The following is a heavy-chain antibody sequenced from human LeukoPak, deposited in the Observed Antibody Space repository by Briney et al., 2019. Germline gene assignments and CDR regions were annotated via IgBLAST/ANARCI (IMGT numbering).Heavy chain of an antibody. CDR2: ISSSSSYI. J-gene: IGHJ4*02. D-gene: IGHD4-17*01. CDR3: ARIMITVTTSDY. V-gene: IGHV3-21*01. Sequence: GGSLRLSCAASGFTFSSYSMNWVRQAPGKGLEWVSSISSSSSYIYYADSVKGRFTISRDNAKNSLYLQMNSLRAEDTAVYYCARIMITVTTSDYWGQGTLVTVSS. CDR1: GFTFSSYS.